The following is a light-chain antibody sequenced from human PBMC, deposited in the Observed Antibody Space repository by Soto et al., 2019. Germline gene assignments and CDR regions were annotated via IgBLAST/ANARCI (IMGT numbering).Light chain of an antibody. Sequence: QSVLTQPASVSESPGQSITLSCTGTSSDIGGYTRVSWYQQHPGKAPKLMIYDVNNRPSGVSNRFSGSKFGNTASLTISWLKAEDEADYYCSSYTISGTVVFGGGTKVTVL. CDR3: SSYTISGTVV. V-gene: IGLV2-14*01. CDR2: DVN. CDR1: SSDIGGYTR. J-gene: IGLJ2*01.